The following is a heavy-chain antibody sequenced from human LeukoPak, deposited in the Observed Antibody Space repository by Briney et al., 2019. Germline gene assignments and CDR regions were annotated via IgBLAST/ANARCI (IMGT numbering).Heavy chain of an antibody. CDR3: ARNYPGDY. Sequence: GGSLRLSCAASGFTVSSNYMSWVRQAPGKGLEWVSIIYSGGSTYYADSVKGRFTISRDNSENTLYLQMNNLRAEDTAVYYCARNYPGDYWGQGTLVTVSS. J-gene: IGHJ4*02. V-gene: IGHV3-53*01. CDR2: IYSGGST. CDR1: GFTVSSNY. D-gene: IGHD5-24*01.